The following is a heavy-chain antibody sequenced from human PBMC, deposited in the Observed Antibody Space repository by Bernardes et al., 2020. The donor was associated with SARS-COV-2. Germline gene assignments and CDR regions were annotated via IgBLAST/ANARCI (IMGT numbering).Heavy chain of an antibody. CDR2: IYPGDSDA. V-gene: IGHV5-51*01. J-gene: IGHJ3*02. CDR3: ARVPDAFDI. CDR1: GYSFTDYW. Sequence: GESLKISCKASGYSFTDYWIAWVRQMPGEGLEWMGIIYPGDSDARYSPSFEGQVTILADKSISTAYLQWSSLQASDTATYYCARVPDAFDIWGQGTMVTVSS.